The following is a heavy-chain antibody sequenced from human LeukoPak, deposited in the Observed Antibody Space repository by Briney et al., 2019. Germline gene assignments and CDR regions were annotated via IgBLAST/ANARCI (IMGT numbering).Heavy chain of an antibody. V-gene: IGHV1-69*13. J-gene: IGHJ4*02. Sequence: ASVKVSCKASGGTFSSYAISWVRQAPGQGLEWMGGIIPIFGTANYAQKFQGRVTITADESTSTAYMELSSLRSEDTAVYYCARGRERRGFSVDYWGQGTLVTVSS. CDR1: GGTFSSYA. CDR3: ARGRERRGFSVDY. D-gene: IGHD3-10*01. CDR2: IIPIFGTA.